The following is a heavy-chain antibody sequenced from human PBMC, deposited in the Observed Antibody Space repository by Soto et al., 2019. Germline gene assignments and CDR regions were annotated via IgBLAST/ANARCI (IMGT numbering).Heavy chain of an antibody. Sequence: VQLVDSGGGLVQPGGSLRLSCAASGFTVSSNYMNWVRQAPGKGLEWLSVLYSGAGTYYADSVKDRFTISRDNSKNTLYLQLNSLRAEDTAIYYCARECGGDCSNAFDLWGQGTMVTVSP. CDR2: LYSGAGT. CDR3: ARECGGDCSNAFDL. CDR1: GFTVSSNY. J-gene: IGHJ3*01. V-gene: IGHV3-66*01. D-gene: IGHD2-21*01.